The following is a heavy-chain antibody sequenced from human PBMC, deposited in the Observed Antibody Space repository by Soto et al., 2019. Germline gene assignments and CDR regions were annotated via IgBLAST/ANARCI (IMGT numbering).Heavy chain of an antibody. Sequence: QVQLVESGGGVVQPGRSLRLSCAASGFTFSSYAMHWVRQAPGKGLEWVAVISYDGSNKYYADSVKGRFTISRDNSKNTLYLQMNSLRAEDTAVYYCARVLITGYSSGWYSYYYYGMDVWGQGTMVTVSS. J-gene: IGHJ6*02. V-gene: IGHV3-30-3*01. CDR1: GFTFSSYA. CDR3: ARVLITGYSSGWYSYYYYGMDV. D-gene: IGHD6-19*01. CDR2: ISYDGSNK.